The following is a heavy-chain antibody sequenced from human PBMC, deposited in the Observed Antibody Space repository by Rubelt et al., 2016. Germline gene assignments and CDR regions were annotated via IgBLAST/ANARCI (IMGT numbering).Heavy chain of an antibody. CDR2: IYYSGST. V-gene: IGHV4-39*01. J-gene: IGHJ4*02. CDR1: GGSISSSNYY. CDR3: ARYYYDTSGYYHQD. Sequence: QLQLQESGPGLVKPSETLSLTCTVSGGSISSSNYYWAWIRQPPGKGLEWIGSIYYSGSTYYNPSLKSRVTMSVDTSKNQFSLKLSSVTAADTAMYYCARYYYDTSGYYHQDWGQGTLVTVSS. D-gene: IGHD3-22*01.